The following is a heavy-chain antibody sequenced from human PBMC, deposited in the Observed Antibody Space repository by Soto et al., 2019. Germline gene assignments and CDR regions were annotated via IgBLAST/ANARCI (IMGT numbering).Heavy chain of an antibody. V-gene: IGHV4-59*08. Sequence: PSETLSLTCTVSGGSISSYYWSWIRQPPGKGLDWIGYIYYSGSTNYNPSLKSRVTISVDTSKNQFSLKLSSVTAADTAVYYCARVVAAAADENYYYYYYMDVWGKGTTVTVSS. D-gene: IGHD6-13*01. CDR2: IYYSGST. CDR3: ARVVAAAADENYYYYYYMDV. CDR1: GGSISSYY. J-gene: IGHJ6*03.